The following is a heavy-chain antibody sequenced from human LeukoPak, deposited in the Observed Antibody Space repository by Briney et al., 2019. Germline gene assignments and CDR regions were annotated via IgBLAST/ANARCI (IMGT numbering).Heavy chain of an antibody. CDR3: ARESPGPDYFYYYGMDV. CDR2: ISYDGSNK. J-gene: IGHJ6*02. V-gene: IGHV3-30*04. Sequence: GGSLRLSCAASGFTFSSYAMHWVRQAPGKGLEWVAVISYDGSNKYYADSVKGRFTISRDNSKNTLYLQMNSLRAEDTAVYYCARESPGPDYFYYYGMDVWGPGTTVTVSS. CDR1: GFTFSSYA.